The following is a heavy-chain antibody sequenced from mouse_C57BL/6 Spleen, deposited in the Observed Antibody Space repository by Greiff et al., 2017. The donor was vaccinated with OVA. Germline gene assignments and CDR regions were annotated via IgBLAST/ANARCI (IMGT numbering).Heavy chain of an antibody. CDR2: INPNNGGT. CDR1: GYTFTDYN. V-gene: IGHV1-18*01. J-gene: IGHJ4*01. CDR3: ARTLWDAMDY. Sequence: EVKLQESGPELVKPGASVKIPCKASGYTFTDYNMDWVKQSHGQSLEWIGDINPNNGGTIYNQKFKGKATLTVDKSSSTAYMELRSLTSEDTAVYYCARTLWDAMDYWGQGTSVTVSS. D-gene: IGHD1-1*02.